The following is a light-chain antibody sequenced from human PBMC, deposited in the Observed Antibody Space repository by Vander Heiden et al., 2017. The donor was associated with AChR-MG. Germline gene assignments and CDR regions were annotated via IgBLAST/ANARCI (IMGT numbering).Light chain of an antibody. CDR1: QSLSINY. J-gene: IGKJ2*01. CDR3: HQYGSSPGN. Sequence: EIVLTQSPGTLSLSPGERATLSCRATQSLSINYFAWYQQKPGQAPRLLIYGASDRATGIPDRFSGSGSGTDFTLTISRLEPEDFAVYYCHQYGSSPGNVGQGTKLEIK. V-gene: IGKV3-20*01. CDR2: GAS.